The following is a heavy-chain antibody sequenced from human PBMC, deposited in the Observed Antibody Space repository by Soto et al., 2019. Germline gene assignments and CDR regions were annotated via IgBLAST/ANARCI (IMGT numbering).Heavy chain of an antibody. J-gene: IGHJ5*02. V-gene: IGHV4-4*02. D-gene: IGHD6-19*01. CDR3: ARGLGCRHWFAP. CDR2: IYHSGST. Sequence: SETLSLTCAVSGGSISRSSWWSWVRQPPGKGLEWIGEIYHSGSTNYNPSLKSRVTISVDKSKNQFSLKLSSVTAADTAVYYCARGLGCRHWFAPSGQRTLVPVS. CDR1: GGSISRSSW.